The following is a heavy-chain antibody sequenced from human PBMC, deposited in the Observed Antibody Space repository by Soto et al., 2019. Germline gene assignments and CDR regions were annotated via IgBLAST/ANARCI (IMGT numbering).Heavy chain of an antibody. Sequence: SETLSLTCTVSGGSISSYYWSWIRQPPGKGLEWIGYIYYSGSTNYNPSLKSRVTISVDTSKNQFSLKLSSVTAADTAVYYCARAVAGTMRAFDIWGQGTMVT. CDR2: IYYSGST. V-gene: IGHV4-59*01. D-gene: IGHD6-19*01. CDR3: ARAVAGTMRAFDI. CDR1: GGSISSYY. J-gene: IGHJ3*02.